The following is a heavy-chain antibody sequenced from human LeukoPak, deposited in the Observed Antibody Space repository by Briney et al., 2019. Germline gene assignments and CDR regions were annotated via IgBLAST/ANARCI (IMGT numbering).Heavy chain of an antibody. J-gene: IGHJ4*02. CDR3: AREAEITRFDY. Sequence: SSQTLSLTCAISGDSVSTNSVAWNWIRQSPSRGLEWLGRTSYRSKWYNDYAVSVKSRITITPDTSKNQFSLQLNSVTPENTAVYYCAREAEITRFDYWGQGTLVTVSS. CDR2: TSYRSKWYN. D-gene: IGHD5-24*01. V-gene: IGHV6-1*01. CDR1: GDSVSTNSVA.